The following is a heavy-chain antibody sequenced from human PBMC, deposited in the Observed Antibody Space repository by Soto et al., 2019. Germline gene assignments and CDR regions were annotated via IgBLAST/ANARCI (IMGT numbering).Heavy chain of an antibody. CDR3: ATIGDVTFHY. D-gene: IGHD4-4*01. CDR1: GLAFSTYW. Sequence: GGSLRLSCTTSGLAFSTYWMAWARQAPGKGLEWVGNTKPDETETYYAGSVEGRFTISRDNAKSSLYLQMDSLRVEDTAVYYCATIGDVTFHYWGQGTPVTVSS. V-gene: IGHV3-7*02. J-gene: IGHJ4*02. CDR2: TKPDETET.